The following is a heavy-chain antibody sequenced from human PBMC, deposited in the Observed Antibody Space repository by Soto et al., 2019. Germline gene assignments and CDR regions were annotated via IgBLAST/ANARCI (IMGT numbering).Heavy chain of an antibody. CDR2: LSYEGSEE. D-gene: IGHD6-19*01. CDR1: GFNFGVFG. CDR3: ALTRRSSLLEVAGPAFEY. J-gene: IGHJ4*02. Sequence: TGGSLRLSCAASGFNFGVFGMHWVRQAPGKGLEWLSVLSYEGSEEYYADSVRGRFTISRDNSKNTLFLQMDSLRVDDTGVYYCALTRRSSLLEVAGPAFEYWGQGTLVTVSS. V-gene: IGHV3-30*03.